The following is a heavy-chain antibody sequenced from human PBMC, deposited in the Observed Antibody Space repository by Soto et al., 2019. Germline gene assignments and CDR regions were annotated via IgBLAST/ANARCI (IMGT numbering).Heavy chain of an antibody. V-gene: IGHV1-8*01. CDR2: MNPNSGNT. J-gene: IGHJ2*01. Sequence: QVQLVQSGAEVGKPGASVKVSCKASGYTFTSYDINWVRQASGQGLEWMGWMNPNSGNTGSAQRFQGRLTMTRNTSINTAYMELTSLTSEDAAVYYCARVHTVTTYFDVWGRGTLVGVSS. CDR1: GYTFTSYD. CDR3: ARVHTVTTYFDV. D-gene: IGHD4-17*01.